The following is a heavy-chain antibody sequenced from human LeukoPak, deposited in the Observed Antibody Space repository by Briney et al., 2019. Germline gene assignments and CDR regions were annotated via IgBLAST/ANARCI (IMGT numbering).Heavy chain of an antibody. CDR2: INHSGST. J-gene: IGHJ6*02. CDR3: AVYYYYGMDV. CDR1: GGSFSGYY. Sequence: PSETLSLTCAVYGGSFSGYYWSWIRQPPGKGLEWIGEINHSGSTNYNPSLKSRVTISVNTSKNQFSLKLSSVTAADTAVYYCAVYYYYGMDVWGQGTTVTVSS. V-gene: IGHV4-34*01.